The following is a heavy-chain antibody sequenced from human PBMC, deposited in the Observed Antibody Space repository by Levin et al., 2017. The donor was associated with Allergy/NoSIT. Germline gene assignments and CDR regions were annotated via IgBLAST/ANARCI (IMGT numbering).Heavy chain of an antibody. CDR3: ARQVRGSLLRIAVAGTAIDY. CDR1: GGSISSSSYY. Sequence: SSETLSLTCTVSGGSISSSSYYWGWIRQPPGKGLEWIGSIYYSGSTYYNPSLKSRVTISVDTSKNQFSLKLSSVTAADTAVYYCARQVRGSLLRIAVAGTAIDYWGQGTLVTVSS. V-gene: IGHV4-39*01. CDR2: IYYSGST. D-gene: IGHD6-19*01. J-gene: IGHJ4*02.